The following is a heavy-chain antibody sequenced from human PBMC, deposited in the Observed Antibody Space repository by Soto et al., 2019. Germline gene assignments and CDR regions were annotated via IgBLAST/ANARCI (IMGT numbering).Heavy chain of an antibody. CDR3: TTRIYSSGYPPLRY. J-gene: IGHJ4*02. CDR1: GFTFSGSA. Sequence: GGSLRLSCAASGFTFSGSAMHWVRQASGKGLEWVGRIRSKANSYATAYAASVKGRFTISRDDSKNTAYLQMNSLKTEDTAVYYCTTRIYSSGYPPLRYWGQGALVTVSS. V-gene: IGHV3-73*01. CDR2: IRSKANSYAT. D-gene: IGHD3-22*01.